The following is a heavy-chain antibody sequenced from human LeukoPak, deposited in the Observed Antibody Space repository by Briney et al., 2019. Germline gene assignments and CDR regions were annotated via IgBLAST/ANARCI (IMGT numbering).Heavy chain of an antibody. J-gene: IGHJ4*02. CDR1: GGSISSYY. CDR3: ARERPYYYDSSGYYSPPYFDY. CDR2: IYNSGRT. D-gene: IGHD3-22*01. V-gene: IGHV4-4*07. Sequence: SETLSLTCTVSGGSISSYYWSWIRQPAGKGLEWIGRIYNSGRTNYNPSLKSRVTISVDTSKNQFSLKLSSVTAADTAVYYCARERPYYYDSSGYYSPPYFDYWGQGTLVTVSS.